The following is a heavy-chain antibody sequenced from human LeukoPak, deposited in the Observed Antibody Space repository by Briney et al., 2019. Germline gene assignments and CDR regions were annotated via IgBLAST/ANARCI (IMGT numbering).Heavy chain of an antibody. Sequence: ASVKVSCKASGYTFTGYYMHWVRQAPGQGLEWMGRINPNSGGTNNAQKFQGRVTMTRDTSISTAYMELSRLRSDDTAVYYCARDGVEGLLWFGECMIDYWGQGTLVTVSS. CDR3: ARDGVEGLLWFGECMIDY. CDR2: INPNSGGT. J-gene: IGHJ4*02. V-gene: IGHV1-2*06. CDR1: GYTFTGYY. D-gene: IGHD3-10*01.